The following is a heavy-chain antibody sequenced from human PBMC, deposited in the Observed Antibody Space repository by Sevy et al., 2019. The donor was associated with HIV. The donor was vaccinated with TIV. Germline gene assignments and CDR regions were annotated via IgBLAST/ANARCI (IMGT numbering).Heavy chain of an antibody. D-gene: IGHD6-19*01. V-gene: IGHV6-1*01. J-gene: IGHJ3*02. Sequence: SETLSLTCAISGDSVSSNSAAWNWIRQSPSRGLEWLGRTYYRSKGYNDYAVSVKSRITINPDPSKNQFSLQLNSVTPEDTAVYYCARDTEYSSGWWDAFDIWGQGTMVTVSS. CDR1: GDSVSSNSAA. CDR3: ARDTEYSSGWWDAFDI. CDR2: TYYRSKGYN.